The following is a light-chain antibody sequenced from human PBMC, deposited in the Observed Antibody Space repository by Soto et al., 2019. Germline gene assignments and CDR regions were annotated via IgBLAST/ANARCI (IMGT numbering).Light chain of an antibody. Sequence: EIVFTQSPATLSLAPGDRPTLSSRASQSVRNYLAWYQQKPGHATRLLIYDASNRATGIPARFSGSGTGTDFTLTISSLEPEDFAVYYCQHPSNWPYRFGQGTQL. J-gene: IGKJ2*03. CDR3: QHPSNWPYR. CDR1: QSVRNY. V-gene: IGKV3-11*01. CDR2: DAS.